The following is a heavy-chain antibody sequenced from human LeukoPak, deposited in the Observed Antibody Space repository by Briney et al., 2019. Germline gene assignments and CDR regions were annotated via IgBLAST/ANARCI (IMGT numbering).Heavy chain of an antibody. V-gene: IGHV4-31*03. CDR3: ARTAGWSYGFDY. CDR2: IYNSGTT. Sequence: PSQTLSLTCTVSGGSISTGGYYWTWIRHHPGKGLEWIGYIYNSGTTYYNPSLESRVTISGDTSKNKFSLKLNSVTAADTAVYYCARTAGWSYGFDYWGQGTLVTVSS. CDR1: GGSISTGGYY. J-gene: IGHJ4*02. D-gene: IGHD5-18*01.